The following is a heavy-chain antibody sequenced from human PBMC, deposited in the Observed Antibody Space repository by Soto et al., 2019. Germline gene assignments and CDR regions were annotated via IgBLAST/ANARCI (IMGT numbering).Heavy chain of an antibody. CDR3: ARVGVRFLEWLRSNWFDP. J-gene: IGHJ5*02. CDR1: GFTFSSYA. V-gene: IGHV3-30-3*01. Sequence: TGGSLRLSCAASGFTFSSYAMHWVRQAPGKGLEWVAVISYDGSNKYYADSVKGRFTISRDNSKNTLYLQMNSLRAEDTAVYYCARVGVRFLEWLRSNWFDPWGQGTLVTVSS. CDR2: ISYDGSNK. D-gene: IGHD3-3*01.